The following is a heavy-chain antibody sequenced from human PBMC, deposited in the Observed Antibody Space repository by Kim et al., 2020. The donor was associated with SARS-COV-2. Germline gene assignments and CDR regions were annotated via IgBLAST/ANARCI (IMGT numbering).Heavy chain of an antibody. CDR2: ISYDGSNK. Sequence: GGSLRLSCAASGFTFSSYAMHWVRQAPGKGLEWVAVISYDGSNKYYADSVKGRFTISRDNSKNTLYLQMNSLRAEDTAVYYCAREYCSSTSCYYGMDVWG. D-gene: IGHD2-2*01. V-gene: IGHV3-30*04. CDR3: AREYCSSTSCYYGMDV. J-gene: IGHJ6*01. CDR1: GFTFSSYA.